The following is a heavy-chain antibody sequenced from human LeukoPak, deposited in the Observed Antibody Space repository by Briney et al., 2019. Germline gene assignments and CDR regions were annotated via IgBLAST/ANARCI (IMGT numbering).Heavy chain of an antibody. J-gene: IGHJ4*02. CDR2: IYYSGSS. CDR1: GGSINNGGYY. Sequence: SQTLSLTCTVSGGSINNGGYYWSWIRQHPGKGLEWIGYIYYSGSSYYNPSLRSRVTISVDTSKNHFSLKLSSVTAADTAVYYCARDKSGYCSGGSCYSWGQGTLVTVSS. D-gene: IGHD2-15*01. V-gene: IGHV4-31*03. CDR3: ARDKSGYCSGGSCYS.